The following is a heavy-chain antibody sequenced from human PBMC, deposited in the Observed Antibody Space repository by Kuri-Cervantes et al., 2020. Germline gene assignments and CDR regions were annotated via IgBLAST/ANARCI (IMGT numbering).Heavy chain of an antibody. CDR3: ARTYCSGGSCWGFDY. V-gene: IGHV2-70*11. Sequence: SGPTLVKPIQTLTLTCTFSGFSLSTSGMCVSWIRQPPGKALEWLARIDWDDDKYYSTSLKSRLTISKDTSKSQVVLTMTNMDPVDTATYYCARTYCSGGSCWGFDYWGQGTLVTVSS. J-gene: IGHJ4*02. D-gene: IGHD2-15*01. CDR1: GFSLSTSGMC. CDR2: IDWDDDK.